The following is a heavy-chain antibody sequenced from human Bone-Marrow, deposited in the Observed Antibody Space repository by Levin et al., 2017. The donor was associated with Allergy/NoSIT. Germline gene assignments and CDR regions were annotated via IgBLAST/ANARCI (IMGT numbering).Heavy chain of an antibody. Sequence: PGGSLRLSCAASGFTFSSYAIHWVRQAPGKGLEWVTLISYDGSKKSFADSVKGRFTISRDNSKNTVYLQMNSLRGEDTAVYYCARGHISVTMIFLDHWGQGTLVTVSS. CDR3: ARGHISVTMIFLDH. V-gene: IGHV3-30*04. D-gene: IGHD3-22*01. J-gene: IGHJ4*02. CDR1: GFTFSSYA. CDR2: ISYDGSKK.